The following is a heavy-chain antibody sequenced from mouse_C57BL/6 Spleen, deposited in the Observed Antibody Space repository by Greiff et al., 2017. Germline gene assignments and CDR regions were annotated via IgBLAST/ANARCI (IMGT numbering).Heavy chain of an antibody. CDR2: ISSGGSYT. CDR1: GFTFSSYG. Sequence: EVQGVESGGDLVKPGGSLKLSCAASGFTFSSYGMSWVRQTPDKRLEWVATISSGGSYTYYPDSVKGRFTISRDNAKNTLYLQMSSLKSEDTAMYYCARGYDGYYRTWFAYWGQGTLVTVSA. V-gene: IGHV5-6*01. D-gene: IGHD2-3*01. J-gene: IGHJ3*01. CDR3: ARGYDGYYRTWFAY.